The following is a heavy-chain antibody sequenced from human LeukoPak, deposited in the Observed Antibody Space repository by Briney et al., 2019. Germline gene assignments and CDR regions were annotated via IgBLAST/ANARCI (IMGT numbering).Heavy chain of an antibody. D-gene: IGHD1-26*01. CDR2: IIPMFGST. J-gene: IGHJ6*03. V-gene: IGHV1-69*05. Sequence: ASVKVSCKASGDIFNSYSVSWVRQAPGQGLEWMGGIIPMFGSTNYAQKFEGRVTITTDQPTTTVYMELTSLTSEDTAVYYCARVGRSRGALPNFYYYMDVWGKGTTVTVSS. CDR3: ARVGRSRGALPNFYYYMDV. CDR1: GDIFNSYS.